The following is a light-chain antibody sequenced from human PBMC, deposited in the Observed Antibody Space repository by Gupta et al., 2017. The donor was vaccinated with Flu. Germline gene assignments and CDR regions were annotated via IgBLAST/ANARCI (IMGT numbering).Light chain of an antibody. CDR1: QSVSSY. CDR3: QQRSNGPPGYS. CDR2: DAS. Sequence: EIVLTQSPATLSLSPGERATLSCRASQSVSSYLAWYQQKPGQAPRLLIYDASNRATGIPARFSGSGAGTDFNLTISSREPEDFAVYYCQQRSNGPPGYSFGQGTKLEIK. V-gene: IGKV3-11*01. J-gene: IGKJ2*03.